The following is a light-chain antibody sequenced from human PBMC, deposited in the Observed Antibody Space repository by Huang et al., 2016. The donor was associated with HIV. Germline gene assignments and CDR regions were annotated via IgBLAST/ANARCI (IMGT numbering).Light chain of an antibody. J-gene: IGKJ2*01. CDR2: RTS. CDR1: QSINNN. CDR3: QQCSNWPPIYT. Sequence: EVVLTQSPDTLSVSPRERATLSCKTSQSINNNLAWYQQKPGQAPRLLIYRTSTRATSVPARFSGGGSGTEFTLTISNLQSEDFGIYYCQQCSNWPPIYTFGQGTKLEI. V-gene: IGKV3-15*01.